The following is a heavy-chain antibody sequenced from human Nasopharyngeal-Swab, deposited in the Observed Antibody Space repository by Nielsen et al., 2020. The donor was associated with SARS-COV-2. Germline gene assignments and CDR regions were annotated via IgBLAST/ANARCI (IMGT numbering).Heavy chain of an antibody. CDR2: IYSGGST. V-gene: IGHV3-53*01. J-gene: IGHJ3*02. Sequence: GGSLRLSCAASGFTVSSNYMSWVRQAPGKGLEWVSVIYSGGSTYYADSVKGRFTISRDNSKNTLYLQMNSLRAEDTAVYYCARARGALPFADAFDIWGQGTMVTASS. CDR3: ARARGALPFADAFDI. D-gene: IGHD1-26*01. CDR1: GFTVSSNY.